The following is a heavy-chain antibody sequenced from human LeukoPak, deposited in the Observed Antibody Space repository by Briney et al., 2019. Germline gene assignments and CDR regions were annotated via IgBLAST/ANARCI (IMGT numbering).Heavy chain of an antibody. CDR3: ARDNIVAIVDDAFDI. Sequence: AGGSLRLSCAASGFTFSNYWMTWVRQAPGKGLEWVANIKPDGSAQYYADSVKGRFTISRDNAKDSLYLQMNSLRAEDTAVYYCARDNIVAIVDDAFDIWGQGTMVTVSS. D-gene: IGHD5-12*01. CDR2: IKPDGSAQ. CDR1: GFTFSNYW. J-gene: IGHJ3*02. V-gene: IGHV3-7*01.